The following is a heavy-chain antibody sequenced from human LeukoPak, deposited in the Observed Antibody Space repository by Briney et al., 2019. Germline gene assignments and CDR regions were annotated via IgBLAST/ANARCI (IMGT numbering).Heavy chain of an antibody. D-gene: IGHD3-10*01. J-gene: IGHJ4*02. CDR1: GFTFGDYA. CDR2: IRSKAYGGTT. CDR3: TRVPSIIMVRGVIIIFDY. Sequence: GGSLRLSCTASGFTFGDYAMSWVRQAPGKGLEWVGFIRSKAYGGTTEYAASVKGRFTISRDDSKSIAYLQMNSLKTEDTAVYYCTRVPSIIMVRGVIIIFDYWGQGTLVTVSS. V-gene: IGHV3-49*04.